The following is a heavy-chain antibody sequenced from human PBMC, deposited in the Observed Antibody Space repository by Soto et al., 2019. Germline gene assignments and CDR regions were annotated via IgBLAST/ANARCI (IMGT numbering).Heavy chain of an antibody. Sequence: EVQLVESGGGLVQPGGSLRLSCVASGFTFDYYWMHWVRQAPGEGLMWVSRLQTDGSHPAYADSVKGRFTISRDNVKTKQYLKMNDLRADDTAVYYCARGGDPDYWGQGTLVTVTS. CDR3: ARGGDPDY. D-gene: IGHD2-21*02. CDR2: LQTDGSHP. J-gene: IGHJ4*02. CDR1: GFTFDYYW. V-gene: IGHV3-74*01.